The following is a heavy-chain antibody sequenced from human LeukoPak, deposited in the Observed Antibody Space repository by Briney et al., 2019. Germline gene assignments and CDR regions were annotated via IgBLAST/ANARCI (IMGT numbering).Heavy chain of an antibody. J-gene: IGHJ4*02. CDR3: ARDRSGYDLFDY. V-gene: IGHV4-30-4*01. Sequence: SETLSLTCTVSGGSISSGAYYWSWIRQPPGKGLEWIGYIYYSGSTYYNPSLKSRVTISVDTSKNQFSLKLSSVTAADTAVYYCARDRSGYDLFDYWGQGTLLTVS. D-gene: IGHD5-12*01. CDR2: IYYSGST. CDR1: GGSISSGAYY.